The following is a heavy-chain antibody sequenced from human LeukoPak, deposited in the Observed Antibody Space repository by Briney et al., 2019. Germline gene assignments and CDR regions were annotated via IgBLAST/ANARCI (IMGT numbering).Heavy chain of an antibody. CDR2: INHSGST. D-gene: IGHD2-15*01. Sequence: SETLSLTCAVYGGSFSGYFWSWIRQPPGKGLEWIGEINHSGSTNYNPSLKSRVTISVDTSKNQFSLKLRSVTAADTAVYYCARGILGYCSGGSCLGMDVWGKGTTVTVSS. CDR1: GGSFSGYF. CDR3: ARGILGYCSGGSCLGMDV. J-gene: IGHJ6*04. V-gene: IGHV4-34*01.